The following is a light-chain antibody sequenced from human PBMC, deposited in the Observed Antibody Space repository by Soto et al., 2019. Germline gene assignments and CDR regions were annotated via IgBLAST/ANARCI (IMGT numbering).Light chain of an antibody. CDR2: AAS. J-gene: IGKJ4*01. Sequence: DIQLTQSPSFLSASVGDRVTITCRASHGISSYLAWYQQKPGKAPKLLIYAASTLHSGVPSRFSGSGSGTEFTLTISSLQPEDFATYYCQQFDSVPLTFGGGTHVEI. CDR1: HGISSY. V-gene: IGKV1-9*01. CDR3: QQFDSVPLT.